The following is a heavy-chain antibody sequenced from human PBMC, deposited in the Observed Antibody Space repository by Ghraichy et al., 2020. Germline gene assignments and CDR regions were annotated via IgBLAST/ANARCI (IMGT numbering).Heavy chain of an antibody. CDR1: GFTVSSNY. J-gene: IGHJ4*02. Sequence: GESLNISCAASGFTVSSNYMSWVRQAPGKGLEWVSVIYSGGSTYYADSVKGRFTISRDNSKNTLYLQMNSLRAEDTAVYYCARLYDILTGGGYFDYWGQGTLVTVSS. V-gene: IGHV3-53*01. D-gene: IGHD3-9*01. CDR2: IYSGGST. CDR3: ARLYDILTGGGYFDY.